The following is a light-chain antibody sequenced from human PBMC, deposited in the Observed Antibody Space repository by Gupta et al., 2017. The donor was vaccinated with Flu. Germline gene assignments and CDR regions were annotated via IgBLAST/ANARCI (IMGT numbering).Light chain of an antibody. J-gene: IGLJ2*01. CDR2: RDT. CDR3: PSPDSSGDYRV. Sequence: SYELTQPPSVSVSLGQTARITCSGDALPKHFGYWYQLKSGQAPVPVIFRDTERSSAIPARFSGSASGTTVTLPTNGVQAEDEADYYCPSPDSSGDYRVFGGGTKLTVL. V-gene: IGLV3-25*01. CDR1: ALPKHF.